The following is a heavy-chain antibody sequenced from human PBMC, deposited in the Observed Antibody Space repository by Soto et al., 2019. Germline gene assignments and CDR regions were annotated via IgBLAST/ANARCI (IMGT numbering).Heavy chain of an antibody. CDR3: TRRGSSGTPVDY. V-gene: IGHV4-38-2*01. Sequence: NLSETLSLTCGVSDYSISSGYYWGWIRQPPGKGLEWIGNIYHSGSTHYNPALKSRVTISVDTSKNQFSLKLKSVTAADTAVYYCTRRGSSGTPVDYWGQGTLVTVSS. CDR2: IYHSGST. J-gene: IGHJ4*02. D-gene: IGHD1-26*01. CDR1: DYSISSGYY.